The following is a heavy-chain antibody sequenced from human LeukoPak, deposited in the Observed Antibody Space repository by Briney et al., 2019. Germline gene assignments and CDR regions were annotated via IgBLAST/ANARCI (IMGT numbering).Heavy chain of an antibody. V-gene: IGHV3-23*01. J-gene: IGHJ6*03. CDR1: GFTFSSYE. Sequence: GGSPRLSCAASGFTFSSYEMNWVRQAPGKGLEWVSSISGSGRSTYYADSVKGRFTISRDNSKNTLYLQMNSLRAEDTAVYYCAKCVTLTGRYMDVWGKGTTVTISS. D-gene: IGHD3-9*01. CDR2: ISGSGRST. CDR3: AKCVTLTGRYMDV.